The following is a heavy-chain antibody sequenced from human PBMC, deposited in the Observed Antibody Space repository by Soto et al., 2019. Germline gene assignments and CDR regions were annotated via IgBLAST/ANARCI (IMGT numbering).Heavy chain of an antibody. Sequence: QVQLVQSGAEVKKPGASVKVSCKASGYTFTSYYMHWVRQAPGQGLEWMGIINPSGGSTSYAQKFQGRVTMNRDTSTSTVYMELSSLRSEDTAVYYCARDLVIAAAGYYYGMDVWGQGTTVTVSS. CDR1: GYTFTSYY. CDR3: ARDLVIAAAGYYYGMDV. J-gene: IGHJ6*02. D-gene: IGHD6-13*01. V-gene: IGHV1-46*01. CDR2: INPSGGST.